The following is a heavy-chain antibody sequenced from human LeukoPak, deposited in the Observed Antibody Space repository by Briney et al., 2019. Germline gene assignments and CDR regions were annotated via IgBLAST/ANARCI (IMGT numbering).Heavy chain of an antibody. D-gene: IGHD1-26*01. CDR1: GFTFSSYA. V-gene: IGHV3-30-3*01. CDR3: ARDGWELLTDHAFDI. CDR2: ISYDGSNK. Sequence: PGRSLRLSCAASGFTFSSYAMHWVRQAPGKGLEWVAVISYDGSNKYYADSVKGRFTISRDNSKNTLYLQMNSLRAEDTAVYYCARDGWELLTDHAFDIWGQGTMVTVSS. J-gene: IGHJ3*02.